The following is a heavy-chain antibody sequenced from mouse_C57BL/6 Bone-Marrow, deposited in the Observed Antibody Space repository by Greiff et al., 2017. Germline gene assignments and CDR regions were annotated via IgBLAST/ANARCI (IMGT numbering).Heavy chain of an antibody. J-gene: IGHJ2*01. Sequence: EVMLVESGGGLVQSGRSLRLSCATSGFTFSDFYMEWVRQAPGKGLEWIAASRNKANDYTTEYSASVKGRFIVSRDTSQSILYLQMNALTAEDTAIYYCARDAEGLDYWGQGTTLTVSS. CDR3: ARDAEGLDY. CDR2: SRNKANDYTT. CDR1: GFTFSDFY. D-gene: IGHD3-3*01. V-gene: IGHV7-1*01.